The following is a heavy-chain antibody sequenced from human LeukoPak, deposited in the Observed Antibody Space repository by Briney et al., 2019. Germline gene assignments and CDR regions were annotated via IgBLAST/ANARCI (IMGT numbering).Heavy chain of an antibody. CDR2: FSRSGPDT. CDR3: AKGSLGSWYYFDY. Sequence: GGSLRLSCAASGFTFGSSAMSWVRQAPGKGPEWVSTFSRSGPDTYYADSVKGRFTIFRDNSKNTLYLQVNSLRAEDTAVYYCAKGSLGSWYYFDYWGQGTLVTVSS. J-gene: IGHJ4*02. CDR1: GFTFGSSA. V-gene: IGHV3-23*01. D-gene: IGHD6-13*01.